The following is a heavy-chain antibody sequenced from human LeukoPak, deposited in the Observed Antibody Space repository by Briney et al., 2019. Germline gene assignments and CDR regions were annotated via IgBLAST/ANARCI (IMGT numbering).Heavy chain of an antibody. CDR3: AREAAAGTFYFDY. CDR1: GDSISNYY. V-gene: IGHV4-4*07. CDR2: IYTSGST. Sequence: SETLSLTCIVSGDSISNYYWSWIRQPAGKGLEWIGRIYTSGSTDYNPSLKSRVTMSVDTSKNQFSLKLTSVTAADTAVYYCAREAAAGTFYFDYWGQGTLVTVSS. D-gene: IGHD6-13*01. J-gene: IGHJ4*02.